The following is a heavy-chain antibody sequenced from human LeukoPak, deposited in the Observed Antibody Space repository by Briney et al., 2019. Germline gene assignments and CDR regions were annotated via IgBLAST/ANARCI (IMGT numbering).Heavy chain of an antibody. Sequence: SETLSLTCTVSGGSISSYYWSWIRQPPGKGLEWIGYIYYSGSTNYNPSLKSRVTISVDTSKNQFSLKLSSVTAADTAVYYCAGAYRFLGEGMDVWGKGTTVTVSS. V-gene: IGHV4-59*01. CDR2: IYYSGST. J-gene: IGHJ6*04. D-gene: IGHD3-10*01. CDR1: GGSISSYY. CDR3: AGAYRFLGEGMDV.